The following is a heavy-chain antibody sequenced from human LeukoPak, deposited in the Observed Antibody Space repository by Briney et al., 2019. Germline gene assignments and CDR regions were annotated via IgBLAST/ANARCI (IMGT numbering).Heavy chain of an antibody. Sequence: SETLSLTCTVSGGSVSSNYWGWIRQPPGKGLEWIGSMSYSGSTFYNPSLKSRVTISVDTSKNQFSLKLSSVTAADTAVYFCARGGGCTTTSTDFDWWGQGTQVTASS. CDR3: ARGGGCTTTSTDFDW. J-gene: IGHJ4*02. CDR2: MSYSGST. CDR1: GGSVSSNY. V-gene: IGHV4-39*07. D-gene: IGHD2-8*01.